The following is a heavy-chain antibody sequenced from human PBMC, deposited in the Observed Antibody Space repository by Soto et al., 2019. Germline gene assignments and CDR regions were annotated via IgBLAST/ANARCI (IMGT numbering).Heavy chain of an antibody. Sequence: SETLSLTCAVSGGSISSGDYYWSWIRQPPGKGLEWIGYIYYSGSTYYNPSLKSRVTISVDTSKNQFSLRLTSVTAADTAVYYCARLGAYYQSLDPWGPGTLVTVSS. CDR1: GGSISSGDYY. CDR2: IYYSGST. D-gene: IGHD3-22*01. J-gene: IGHJ5*02. CDR3: ARLGAYYQSLDP. V-gene: IGHV4-30-4*01.